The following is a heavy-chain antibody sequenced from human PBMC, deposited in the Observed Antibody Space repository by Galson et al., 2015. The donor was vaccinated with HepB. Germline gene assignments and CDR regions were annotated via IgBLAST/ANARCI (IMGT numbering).Heavy chain of an antibody. CDR3: ARAPGREESGYDDDAFGL. D-gene: IGHD5-12*01. V-gene: IGHV6-1*01. Sequence: CAISGDSVSSNSAAWNWIRQSPSRGLEWLGRTYYRSKWYKDYAISVKSRISINPDTSKNQLSLQLKSVTPEDTAVYFCARAPGREESGYDDDAFGLWGQGTMVTVSS. CDR1: GDSVSSNSAA. CDR2: TYYRSKWYK. J-gene: IGHJ3*01.